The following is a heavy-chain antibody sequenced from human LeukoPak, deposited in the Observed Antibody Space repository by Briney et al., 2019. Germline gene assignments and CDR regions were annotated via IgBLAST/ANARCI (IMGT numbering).Heavy chain of an antibody. CDR2: ISSSSSCI. CDR1: GFTFSSYS. D-gene: IGHD6-6*01. CDR3: ASAGSSSASSGY. V-gene: IGHV3-21*01. J-gene: IGHJ4*02. Sequence: GGSLRLSCAASGFTFSSYSMNWVRQAPGKGLEWVSSISSSSSCIYYADSVRGRFTISRDNAKNSLYLQMNSLRAEDTAVYYCASAGSSSASSGYWGQGTLVTVSS.